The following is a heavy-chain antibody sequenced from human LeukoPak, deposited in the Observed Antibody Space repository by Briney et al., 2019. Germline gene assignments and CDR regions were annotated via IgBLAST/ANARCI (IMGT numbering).Heavy chain of an antibody. CDR1: GFTFNNYH. D-gene: IGHD3-22*01. CDR2: ISYDGSDK. CDR3: ARGFYSRGYYPDF. Sequence: GGSQRLSCEASGFTFNNYHMVWVRQTPGKGLEWVALISYDGSDKYYADSVKGRFTVSRDNSNNTVSVQMNSLRPEDTALYYCARGFYSRGYYPDFWGRGTLVSVSS. V-gene: IGHV3-30*03. J-gene: IGHJ4*02.